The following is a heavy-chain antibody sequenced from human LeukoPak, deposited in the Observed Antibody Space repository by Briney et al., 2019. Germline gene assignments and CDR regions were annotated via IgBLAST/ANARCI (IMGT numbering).Heavy chain of an antibody. V-gene: IGHV3-30*18. CDR1: GFTLSSNW. CDR2: ISYDGSNK. CDR3: AKGNYYDSSAYNWFDP. J-gene: IGHJ5*02. D-gene: IGHD3-22*01. Sequence: PGGSLRLSCAGSGFTLSSNWMHWVRQAPGKGLEWVAVISYDGSNKYYADSVKGRFTISRDNSKNTLYLQMNSLRAEDTAEYYCAKGNYYDSSAYNWFDPWGQGTLVTVSS.